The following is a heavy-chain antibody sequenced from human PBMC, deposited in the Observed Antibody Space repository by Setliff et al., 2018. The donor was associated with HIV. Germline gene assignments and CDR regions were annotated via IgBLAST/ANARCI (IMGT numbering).Heavy chain of an antibody. CDR3: ARDLGIAVAGTVGAFDI. D-gene: IGHD6-19*01. J-gene: IGHJ3*02. V-gene: IGHV1-46*01. CDR1: GYTFTSYY. Sequence: ASVKVSCKASGYTFTSYYIHWVRQAPGQGLAWMGVIYPSGDMTNSAEKFRGRVTMIRYTSTTTDYMELSSLRSEDTAVYYCARDLGIAVAGTVGAFDIWGQGTMVTVSS. CDR2: IYPSGDMT.